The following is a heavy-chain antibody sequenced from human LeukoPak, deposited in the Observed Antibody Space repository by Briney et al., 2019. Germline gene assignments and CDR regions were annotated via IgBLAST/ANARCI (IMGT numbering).Heavy chain of an antibody. CDR1: GYTFTSYG. V-gene: IGHV1-18*01. D-gene: IGHD3-22*01. J-gene: IGHJ4*02. CDR2: ISAYNGKT. Sequence: ASVKVSCKASGYTFTSYGISWVRQGPGQGLEWMGWISAYNGKTNYAQKLQGRVTMITDTSTSTAYMELRSLRSDDTAVYYCARSPTYYYDSSGRIYFDYWGQGTLVTVSS. CDR3: ARSPTYYYDSSGRIYFDY.